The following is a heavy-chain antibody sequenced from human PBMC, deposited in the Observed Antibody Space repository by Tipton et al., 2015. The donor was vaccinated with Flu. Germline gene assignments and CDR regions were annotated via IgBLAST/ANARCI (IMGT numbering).Heavy chain of an antibody. J-gene: IGHJ3*02. V-gene: IGHV4-4*07. Sequence: TLSLTCTVSGYSISSGYYWSWIRQPAGKGLEWIGRIYTSGSTNYNPSLKSRVTMSVDTSKNQSSLKLSSVTAADTAVYYCARDRQITMIGRDAFDIWGQGTMVTVSS. CDR2: IYTSGST. CDR1: GYSISSGYY. D-gene: IGHD3-22*01. CDR3: ARDRQITMIGRDAFDI.